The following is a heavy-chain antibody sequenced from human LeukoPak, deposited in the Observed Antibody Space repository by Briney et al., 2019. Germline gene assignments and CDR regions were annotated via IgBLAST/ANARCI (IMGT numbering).Heavy chain of an antibody. CDR2: ISGSGGST. V-gene: IGHV3-23*01. J-gene: IGHJ4*02. CDR3: AKVAIYCSSTSCFFDY. D-gene: IGHD2-2*01. CDR1: GFTFSSYW. Sequence: GGSLRLSCAASGFTFSSYWMSWVRQAPGKGLEWVSAISGSGGSTYYADSVKGRFTISRDNSKNTLYLQMNSLRAEDTAVYYCAKVAIYCSSTSCFFDYWGQGTLVTVSS.